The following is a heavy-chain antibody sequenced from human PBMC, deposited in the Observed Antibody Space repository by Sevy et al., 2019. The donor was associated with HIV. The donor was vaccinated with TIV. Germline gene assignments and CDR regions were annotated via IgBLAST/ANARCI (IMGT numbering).Heavy chain of an antibody. CDR3: ATFSVGY. CDR2: LNQDGNEK. Sequence: GGSLRLACAASGFTFSDSWMHWVRLAPGKGLEWVANLNQDGNEKDYVDSVKGRFTISRDNAKNSLYLQMNSLRDDDTAVYYCATFSVGYWGQGTLVTVSS. CDR1: GFTFSDSW. V-gene: IGHV3-7*01. J-gene: IGHJ4*02. D-gene: IGHD3-3*01.